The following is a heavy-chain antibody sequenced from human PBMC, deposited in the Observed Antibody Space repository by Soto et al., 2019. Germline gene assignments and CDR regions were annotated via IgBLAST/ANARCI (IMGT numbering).Heavy chain of an antibody. CDR2: IYPGDSDT. D-gene: IGHD2-21*02. CDR1: GYSFTSYW. J-gene: IGHJ4*02. CDR3: AVSDVVVVTASLKYYFDY. V-gene: IGHV5-51*01. Sequence: EVQLVQSGAEVKKPGESLKISCKGSGYSFTSYWIGWVRQMPGKGLEWMGIIYPGDSDTSYSPSFQGQVTISADKSISAAYLQWSSLKASDTAMYYCAVSDVVVVTASLKYYFDYWGQGTLVTVSS.